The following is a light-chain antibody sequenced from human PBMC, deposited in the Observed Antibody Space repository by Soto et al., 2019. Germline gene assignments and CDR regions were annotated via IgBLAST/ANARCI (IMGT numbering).Light chain of an antibody. CDR3: QQYYSAPWT. Sequence: DIVMTQSPDFLTVSLGERATINCKSSRNVLYTSNNKNYLAWYQQKPGQPPKLLIYWASTRESGVPDRFSGSGSGTDFTLTISSLQAEDGAIYYCQQYYSAPWTFGQGTKVEIK. CDR1: RNVLYTSNNKNY. CDR2: WAS. J-gene: IGKJ1*01. V-gene: IGKV4-1*01.